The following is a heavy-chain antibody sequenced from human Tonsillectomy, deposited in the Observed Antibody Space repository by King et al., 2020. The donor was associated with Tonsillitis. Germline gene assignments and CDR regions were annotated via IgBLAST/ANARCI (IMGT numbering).Heavy chain of an antibody. J-gene: IGHJ5*02. CDR1: GFTFSNYG. D-gene: IGHD2-21*01. CDR2: EQYDGSDK. Sequence: VQLVESGGGVVQPGGSLRLSCAASGFTFSNYGMYWVRQAPGKGLEWVAFEQYDGSDKYYGDFVKGRFTISRDNSKNTLYLQMSSLRAEDTAVYYCAKDRDFTWGQGTLVTVSS. V-gene: IGHV3-30*02. CDR3: AKDRDFT.